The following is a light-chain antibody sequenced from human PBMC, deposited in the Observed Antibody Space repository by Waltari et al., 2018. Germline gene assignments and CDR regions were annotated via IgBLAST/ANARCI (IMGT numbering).Light chain of an antibody. J-gene: IGLJ3*02. CDR2: DVN. CDR3: TSFRSGASWV. CDR1: NNDVGPYNY. V-gene: IGLV2-14*03. Sequence: QSALTQPASVSGSPGQSIIISCAGTNNDVGPYNYVSRFQHHPGKAPKLIIHDVNKRPSGVSSRFSASKSDNTASLTISGLQAEDEANYYCTSFRSGASWVFGGGTTLTVL.